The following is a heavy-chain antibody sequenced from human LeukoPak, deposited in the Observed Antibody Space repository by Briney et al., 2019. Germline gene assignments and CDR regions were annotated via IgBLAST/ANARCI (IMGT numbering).Heavy chain of an antibody. D-gene: IGHD1-7*01. CDR2: IIPIFGTA. J-gene: IGHJ4*02. CDR3: ARGTQKYYFDY. Sequence: SVKVSCKASGGTFSSYAISWVRQAPGQGLEWMGGIIPIFGTANYAQKFQGRVTITTDESTSTAYMELSSLRSEDTAVYYCARGTQKYYFDYWAREPWSPSPQ. CDR1: GGTFSSYA. V-gene: IGHV1-69*05.